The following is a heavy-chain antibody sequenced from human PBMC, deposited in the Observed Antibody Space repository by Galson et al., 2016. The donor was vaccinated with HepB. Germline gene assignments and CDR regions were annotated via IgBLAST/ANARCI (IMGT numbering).Heavy chain of an antibody. Sequence: SLRLSCAASGFTFSHYWMNWVRQAPGKGLEWVARIKEDGSEEKYVDSVKGRFTISRDNAKNLLYLQMYSLGVEDTAVYYCARVFDYALDNWAQGTLVTVSP. J-gene: IGHJ4*02. CDR3: ARVFDYALDN. V-gene: IGHV3-7*01. D-gene: IGHD4/OR15-4a*01. CDR2: IKEDGSEE. CDR1: GFTFSHYW.